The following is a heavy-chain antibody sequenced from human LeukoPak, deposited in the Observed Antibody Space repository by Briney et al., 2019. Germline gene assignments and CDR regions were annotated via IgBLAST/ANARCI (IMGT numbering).Heavy chain of an antibody. D-gene: IGHD6-13*01. CDR3: ARDQQQLLTGVDAFDI. CDR2: ISSSSSTI. CDR1: GFTFSSYS. V-gene: IGHV3-48*01. J-gene: IGHJ3*02. Sequence: PGGSLRLSCAASGFTFSSYSMNWVRQAPGKGLEWVSYISSSSSTIYYADSVKGRFTISRDNAKNSLYLQMNSLRAEDTAVYYCARDQQQLLTGVDAFDIWGQGTMVTVSS.